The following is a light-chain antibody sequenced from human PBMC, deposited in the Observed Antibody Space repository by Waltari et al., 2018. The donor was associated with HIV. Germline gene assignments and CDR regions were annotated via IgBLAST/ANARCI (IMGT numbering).Light chain of an antibody. Sequence: QSALTQPASVSGSIGQSITISCTGTSSDVGSYNLVSWYQHHPGKAPNLIIYEVYKRPSGVSNRFSGSKSGNTASLTVSGLQAEDEADYYCCSYAGSSIPFGGGTKLTVL. V-gene: IGLV2-23*02. CDR3: CSYAGSSIP. CDR1: SSDVGSYNL. J-gene: IGLJ2*01. CDR2: EVY.